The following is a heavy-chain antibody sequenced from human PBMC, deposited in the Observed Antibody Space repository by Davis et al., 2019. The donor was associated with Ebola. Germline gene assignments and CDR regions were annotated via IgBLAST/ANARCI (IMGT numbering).Heavy chain of an antibody. CDR3: ARAEAYSSSWYTDYYGMDV. V-gene: IGHV3-21*01. J-gene: IGHJ6*02. D-gene: IGHD6-13*01. CDR2: ISSSSSYI. Sequence: GGSLRLSCAASGFTFSSYSMNWVRQAPGKGLEWVPSISSSSSYIYYADSVKGRFTISRDNAKNSLYLQMNSLRAEDTAVYYCARAEAYSSSWYTDYYGMDVWGQGTTVTVSS. CDR1: GFTFSSYS.